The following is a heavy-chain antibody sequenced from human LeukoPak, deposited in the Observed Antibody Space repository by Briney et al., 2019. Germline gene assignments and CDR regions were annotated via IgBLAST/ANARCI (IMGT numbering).Heavy chain of an antibody. J-gene: IGHJ4*02. CDR2: INHSGST. V-gene: IGHV4-34*01. Sequence: SETLSLTCTVSGGSISSYYWSWIRQPPGKGLEWIGEINHSGSTNYNPSLKSRVTISVDTSKNQFSLKLSSVTAADTAVYYCARLLGLRGRFTFGVDYYFDYWGQGTLVTVSS. CDR3: ARLLGLRGRFTFGVDYYFDY. D-gene: IGHD3-3*01. CDR1: GGSISSYY.